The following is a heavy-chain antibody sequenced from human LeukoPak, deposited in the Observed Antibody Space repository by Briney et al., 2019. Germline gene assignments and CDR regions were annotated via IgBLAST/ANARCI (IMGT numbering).Heavy chain of an antibody. V-gene: IGHV3-7*03. CDR3: ARAIGAADSY. D-gene: IGHD6-13*01. Sequence: GGSLRLSCAASGFTFSSYAMSWVRQAPGKGLEWVANIKQDGSEKHYVDSVKGRFTISRDNAKKSLYLQMNSLRADDTAVYYCARAIGAADSYWGQGTLVTVSS. CDR1: GFTFSSYA. J-gene: IGHJ4*02. CDR2: IKQDGSEK.